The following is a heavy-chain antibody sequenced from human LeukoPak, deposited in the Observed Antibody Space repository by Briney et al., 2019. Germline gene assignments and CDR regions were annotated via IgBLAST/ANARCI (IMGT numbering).Heavy chain of an antibody. CDR2: INPNSATT. Sequence: GSVKLSCKTSGYTFTNYDVHWVRQAPGQGLEWMGWINPNSATTNYAQRLQGRVTFTRDTSLSVAYMELSSLTSEDAAVYFCARGDFGETNTAFDVWGQGTLVAVSS. J-gene: IGHJ3*01. CDR3: ARGDFGETNTAFDV. D-gene: IGHD4-17*01. V-gene: IGHV1-8*03. CDR1: GYTFTNYD.